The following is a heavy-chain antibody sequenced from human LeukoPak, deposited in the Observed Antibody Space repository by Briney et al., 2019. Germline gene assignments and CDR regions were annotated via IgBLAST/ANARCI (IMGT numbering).Heavy chain of an antibody. J-gene: IGHJ4*02. CDR2: FDPEDGET. Sequence: GASVKVSCKVSGYTLTELSMHWVRQAPGKGLEWMGGFDPEDGETIYAQKFQGRVTMTEDTSTDTAYIELSSLRSEDTAVYYCATFSSSFNYFDYWGQGTLVTVSS. CDR1: GYTLTELS. CDR3: ATFSSSFNYFDY. D-gene: IGHD6-13*01. V-gene: IGHV1-24*01.